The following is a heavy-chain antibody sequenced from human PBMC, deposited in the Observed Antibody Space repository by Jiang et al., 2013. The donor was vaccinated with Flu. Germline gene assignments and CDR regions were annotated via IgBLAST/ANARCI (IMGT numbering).Heavy chain of an antibody. V-gene: IGHV3-33*05. Sequence: VQLLESGGGVVQPGRSLRLSCAASGFTFSSYGMHWVRQAPGKGLEWVAVISYDGSNKYYADSVKGRFTISRDNSKNTLYLQMNSLRAEDTAVYYCARDGGMVRGVPRMYYGMDVWGQG. CDR1: GFTFSSYG. CDR2: ISYDGSNK. J-gene: IGHJ6*02. CDR3: ARDGGMVRGVPRMYYGMDV. D-gene: IGHD3-10*01.